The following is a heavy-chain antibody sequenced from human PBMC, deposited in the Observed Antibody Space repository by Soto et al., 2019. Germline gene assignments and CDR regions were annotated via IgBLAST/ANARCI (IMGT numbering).Heavy chain of an antibody. J-gene: IGHJ4*02. Sequence: SLTLCLTCAVSCGSISSRGCCWSLIRQPPGRGLEWIGYIYHGGSAYYNPSLRSRVTISADLPKNQFSLELNPVTAADTAVYYCATTIYSGGWSRDNWGQGTLVTVSS. D-gene: IGHD6-19*01. CDR3: ATTIYSGGWSRDN. V-gene: IGHV4-30-2*01. CDR1: CGSISSRGCC. CDR2: IYHGGSA.